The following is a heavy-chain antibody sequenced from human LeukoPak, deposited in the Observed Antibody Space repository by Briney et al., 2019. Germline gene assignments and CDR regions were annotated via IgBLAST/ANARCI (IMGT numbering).Heavy chain of an antibody. CDR1: GFTFSNYS. V-gene: IGHV3-21*01. D-gene: IGHD6-19*01. J-gene: IGHJ3*02. Sequence: GGSLRLSCAASGFTFSNYSMNWVRQAPGKGLEWVSSISTSSTYIYYADSVKGRFTISRDNAKTSLYLKMNSLRAEDTAVYYCARVTRYSSGWYYPDAFNIWGQGTMVTVSS. CDR2: ISTSSTYI. CDR3: ARVTRYSSGWYYPDAFNI.